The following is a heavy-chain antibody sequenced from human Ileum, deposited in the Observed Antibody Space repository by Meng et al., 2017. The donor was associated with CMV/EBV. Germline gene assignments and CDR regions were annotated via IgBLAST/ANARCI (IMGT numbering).Heavy chain of an antibody. Sequence: GESLKISCAASGFTFSNFWMSWVRQAPGRGLEWVANMNQDGSEGYYVDSVKGRFTISRDNARNSLYLQMNSLKGEDTAVYYCARDPEFGALDYWGQGNLVTVSS. V-gene: IGHV3-7*01. J-gene: IGHJ4*02. CDR3: ARDPEFGALDY. CDR1: GFTFSNFW. CDR2: MNQDGSEG. D-gene: IGHD1-26*01.